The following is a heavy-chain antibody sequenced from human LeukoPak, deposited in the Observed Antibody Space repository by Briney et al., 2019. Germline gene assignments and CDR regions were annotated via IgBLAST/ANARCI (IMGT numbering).Heavy chain of an antibody. CDR2: IYYSGST. Sequence: PSETLSLTCTVSGGSISSSSYYWGWIRQPPGKGPEWIGSIYYSGSTYYNPSRKSRVTISVDTSKNQFSLKLSSVTAADTAVYYCARPRVPGHDAFDIWGQGTMVTVSS. CDR3: ARPRVPGHDAFDI. J-gene: IGHJ3*02. CDR1: GGSISSSSYY. V-gene: IGHV4-39*01.